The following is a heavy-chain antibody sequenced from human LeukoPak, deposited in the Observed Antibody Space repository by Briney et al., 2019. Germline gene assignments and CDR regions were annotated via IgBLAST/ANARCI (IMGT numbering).Heavy chain of an antibody. CDR1: GGSISSYY. V-gene: IGHV4-59*01. J-gene: IGHJ4*02. CDR3: ARDTPNTGGPDY. CDR2: IYYSGST. Sequence: PSETLSLTCTVSGGSISSYYWSWIRQPPGKGLEWIGYIYYSGSTNYNPSLKSRVTISVDTSKNQFSLKLSSVTAADTAVYYCARDTPNTGGPDYWGQGTLVTVSS. D-gene: IGHD3-10*01.